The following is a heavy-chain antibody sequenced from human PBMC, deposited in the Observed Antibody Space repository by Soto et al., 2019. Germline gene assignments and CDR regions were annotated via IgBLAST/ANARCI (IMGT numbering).Heavy chain of an antibody. V-gene: IGHV4-59*08. J-gene: IGHJ4*02. D-gene: IGHD2-15*01. CDR2: IYYSGST. CDR1: GGSISSYY. CDR3: ARRWGRSLDY. Sequence: SETLSLTCTVSGGSISSYYWSWIRQPPGKGLEWIGYIYYSGSTSYNPSLKSRVTISVDTSKNQFSLKLSSVTAADTAVYYCARRWGRSLDYWGQGTLVTVSS.